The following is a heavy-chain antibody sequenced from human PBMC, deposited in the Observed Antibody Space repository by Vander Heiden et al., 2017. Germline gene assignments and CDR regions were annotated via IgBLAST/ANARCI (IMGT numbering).Heavy chain of an antibody. D-gene: IGHD1-26*01. CDR1: GFTVSSNY. CDR2: IYSGGST. V-gene: IGHV3-53*01. J-gene: IGHJ5*02. Sequence: EVQLVESGGGLIQPGGSLRLSGAASGFTVSSNYMSWVRQAPGKGLEWVSVIYSGGSTYYADSVKGRFTISRDNSKNTLYLQMNSLRAEDTAVYYCARGYGGATHWFDPWGQGTLVTVSS. CDR3: ARGYGGATHWFDP.